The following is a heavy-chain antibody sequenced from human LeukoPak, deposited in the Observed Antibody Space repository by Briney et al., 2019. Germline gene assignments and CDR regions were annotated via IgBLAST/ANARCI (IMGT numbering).Heavy chain of an antibody. CDR2: ISGSGGST. Sequence: GGSLRLSCAASGFTFSSYAMSWVRQAPGKGLEGVSAISGSGGSTYYADSVKGRFTISRDNSKNTLYLQMNSLRAEDTAVYYCAKDRLQQWLVRAEYFQHWGQGTLVTVSS. V-gene: IGHV3-23*01. CDR3: AKDRLQQWLVRAEYFQH. J-gene: IGHJ1*01. D-gene: IGHD6-19*01. CDR1: GFTFSSYA.